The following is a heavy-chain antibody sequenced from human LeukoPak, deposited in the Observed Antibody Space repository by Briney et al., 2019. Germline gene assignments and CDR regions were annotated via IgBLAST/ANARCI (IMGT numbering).Heavy chain of an antibody. CDR1: GFTVSNNY. J-gene: IGHJ6*02. Sequence: GGSLRLSCAASGFTVSNNYMTWVRQAPGKGLEWVSVIYSGGSTYYADSVKGRFTISRDNSKNTLYLQMNSLRAEDTAVYYCARELLDTAMVYGMDVWGQGTTVTVSS. CDR2: IYSGGST. CDR3: ARELLDTAMVYGMDV. D-gene: IGHD5-18*01. V-gene: IGHV3-66*01.